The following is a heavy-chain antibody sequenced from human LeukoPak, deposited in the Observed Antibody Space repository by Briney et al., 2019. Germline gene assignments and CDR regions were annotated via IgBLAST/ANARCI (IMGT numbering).Heavy chain of an antibody. V-gene: IGHV3-23*01. CDR1: GFTFSSYA. J-gene: IGHJ4*02. D-gene: IGHD6-13*01. CDR3: AKDYSSSLYFDY. Sequence: AGSLRLSCAASGFTFSSYAMSWVPQAPGKGLEWVSAISGSGGSTGDADYVKGRFTISRDNSKNTLYLQMNILRVEDTAVYFYAKDYSSSLYFDYWGQGTLVTVSS. CDR2: ISGSGGST.